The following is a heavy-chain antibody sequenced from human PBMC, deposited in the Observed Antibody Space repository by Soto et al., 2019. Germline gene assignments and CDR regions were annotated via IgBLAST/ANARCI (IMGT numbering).Heavy chain of an antibody. V-gene: IGHV4-59*08. J-gene: IGHJ6*02. CDR1: GGSISSYY. CDR3: ARPGVGPLHGLVDV. D-gene: IGHD1-26*01. CDR2: VHHSWGS. Sequence: QVQLQESGPGLVKPSETLSLSCTVSGGSISSYYWSWFRQSPGKRMEWIGYVHHSWGSSYNPSLQSRVAISLNPFKSQFSLMVTAVTATDKAVYDFARPGVGPLHGLVDVWGQGTTVTVSS.